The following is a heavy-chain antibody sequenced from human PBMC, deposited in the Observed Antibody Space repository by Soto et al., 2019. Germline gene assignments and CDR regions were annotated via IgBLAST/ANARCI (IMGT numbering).Heavy chain of an antibody. Sequence: SETLSLTCTVSGGSISSSSYYWGWIRQPPGKGLEWIGYIYYSGSTNYNPSLKSRVTISVDTSKNQFSLKLSSVTAADTAVYYCARSDGRYWGQGTLVTVSS. CDR2: IYYSGST. CDR1: GGSISSSSYY. V-gene: IGHV4-61*05. CDR3: ARSDGRY. J-gene: IGHJ4*02.